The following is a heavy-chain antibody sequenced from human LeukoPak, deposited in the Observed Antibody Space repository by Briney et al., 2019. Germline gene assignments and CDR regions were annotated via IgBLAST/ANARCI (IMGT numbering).Heavy chain of an antibody. CDR2: FDPEDGET. CDR3: ATAKGVAALGGQYFDY. J-gene: IGHJ4*02. CDR1: GYTLTELS. Sequence: GASVKVSCKVSGYTLTELSMHWVRQAPGKGREWMGGFDPEDGETIYAQKFQGRVTMTEDTSTDTAYMELSSLRSEDTAVYYCATAKGVAALGGQYFDYWGQGTLVTVSS. V-gene: IGHV1-24*01. D-gene: IGHD2-15*01.